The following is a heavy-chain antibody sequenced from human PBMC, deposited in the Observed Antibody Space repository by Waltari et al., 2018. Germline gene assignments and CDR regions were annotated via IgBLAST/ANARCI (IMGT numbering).Heavy chain of an antibody. J-gene: IGHJ4*02. CDR2: IKQYESEK. Sequence: EVQLVESGGGLVQPGGSLRLSCAASGFTFSNYWMSWVRQAPGKGLEWVANIKQYESEKYYVDSVRGRFTISRDNAKNSLYLQMNSLRAEDTAVYYCARDTNSAWYPFDYWGQGTLVTVSS. V-gene: IGHV3-7*03. D-gene: IGHD6-19*01. CDR3: ARDTNSAWYPFDY. CDR1: GFTFSNYW.